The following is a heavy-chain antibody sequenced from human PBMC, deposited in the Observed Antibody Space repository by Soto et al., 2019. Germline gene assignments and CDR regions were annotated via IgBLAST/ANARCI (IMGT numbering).Heavy chain of an antibody. D-gene: IGHD5-12*01. J-gene: IGHJ4*02. V-gene: IGHV4-31*03. CDR1: GGSISSGGYY. Sequence: TLSLTCTVSGGSISSGGYYWSWIRQHPGKGLEWIGYIYYSGSTYYNPSPKSRVTISVDTSKNQFSLKLSPVTAADTAVYYCARSAFRGYDRDYWGQGTLVTVSS. CDR3: ARSAFRGYDRDY. CDR2: IYYSGST.